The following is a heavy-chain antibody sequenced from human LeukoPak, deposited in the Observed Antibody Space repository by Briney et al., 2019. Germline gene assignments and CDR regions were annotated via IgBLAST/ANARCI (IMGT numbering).Heavy chain of an antibody. CDR1: GFTVSSNY. D-gene: IGHD3-10*01. Sequence: GGSLRLSCAASGFTVSSNYMSWVRQAPGKGLEWVSVIYSGGSTYYADSVKGRFTISRDNAKNSLYLQMNSLRAEDTAVYYCARDRESFRYYGSGSYFDPWGQGTLVTVSS. CDR3: ARDRESFRYYGSGSYFDP. V-gene: IGHV3-53*01. J-gene: IGHJ5*02. CDR2: IYSGGST.